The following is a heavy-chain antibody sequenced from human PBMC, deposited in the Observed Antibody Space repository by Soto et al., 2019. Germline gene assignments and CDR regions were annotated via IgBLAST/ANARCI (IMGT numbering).Heavy chain of an antibody. V-gene: IGHV1-46*01. CDR3: ARDLSTSTRPSWFDP. CDR2: INPGGGAT. Sequence: QVQLVQSGAEVKKPGASVKVSCKASGYRFTSYYVHWVRQAPGKGLEWMGRINPGGGATNYSQKFQGRISMSTDTSTPTYYMELTNLRSEDTPLYSCARDLSTSTRPSWFDPWGQGTLVSVSS. CDR1: GYRFTSYY. J-gene: IGHJ5*02. D-gene: IGHD6-6*01.